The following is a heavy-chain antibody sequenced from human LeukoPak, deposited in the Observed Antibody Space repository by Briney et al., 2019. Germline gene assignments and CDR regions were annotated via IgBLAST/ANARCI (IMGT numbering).Heavy chain of an antibody. V-gene: IGHV3-30*03. D-gene: IGHD3-10*01. CDR3: ARVSGYYGSGNQYYRMDV. J-gene: IGHJ6*02. Sequence: GGSLRLSCAASGFTFNSFGMHWVRQAPGKGLEWVAVISYDGSNKYFADSVKGRFTISRDNSKNTLYLQMNSLRAEDTAVYFCARVSGYYGSGNQYYRMDVWGQGTTVTVSS. CDR1: GFTFNSFG. CDR2: ISYDGSNK.